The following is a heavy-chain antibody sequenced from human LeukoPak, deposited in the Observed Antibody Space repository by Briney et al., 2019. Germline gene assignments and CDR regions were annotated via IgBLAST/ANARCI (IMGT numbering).Heavy chain of an antibody. V-gene: IGHV1-8*03. CDR2: MNPNSANT. J-gene: IGHJ3*02. CDR3: ARGKAGDSGGHRTFDI. D-gene: IGHD2-15*01. CDR1: GYTFISYE. Sequence: ASVKVSCKASGYTFISYEINWVRQATGQGLEWVGWMNPNSANTGYAQKFQGRVTITRNTSISTAYMELSSLRSEDTAVYYCARGKAGDSGGHRTFDIWGQGTMVTVSS.